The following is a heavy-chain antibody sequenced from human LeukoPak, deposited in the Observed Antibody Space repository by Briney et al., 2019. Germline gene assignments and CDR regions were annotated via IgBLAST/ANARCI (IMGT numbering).Heavy chain of an antibody. CDR1: GFTFSNFG. CDR3: ARDSDEYGDSHIDY. V-gene: IGHV3-33*01. D-gene: IGHD4-17*01. J-gene: IGHJ4*02. CDR2: IWNDGSHK. Sequence: GRSLRLSCAASGFTFSNFGLYWVRQPPGKGLGWVALIWNDGSHKYYDDSVKDRFTISRDNSQSTLHLQMNNLRAEDTAFYYCARDSDEYGDSHIDYWGQGTLVTVSS.